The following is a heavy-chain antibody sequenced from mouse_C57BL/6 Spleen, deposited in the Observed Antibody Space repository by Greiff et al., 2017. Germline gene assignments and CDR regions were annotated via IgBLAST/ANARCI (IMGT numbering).Heavy chain of an antibody. Sequence: VQLQQPGAELVKPGASVKISCKASGYAFSSYWMNWVKQRPGKGLEWIGQIYPGDGDTNYNGKFKGKATLTADKSSSTAYMQLSSLTSEDSAVYFCARSSITAVVATDWYFDVWGTGTAVTVAS. D-gene: IGHD1-1*01. CDR3: ARSSITAVVATDWYFDV. V-gene: IGHV1-80*01. CDR1: GYAFSSYW. J-gene: IGHJ1*03. CDR2: IYPGDGDT.